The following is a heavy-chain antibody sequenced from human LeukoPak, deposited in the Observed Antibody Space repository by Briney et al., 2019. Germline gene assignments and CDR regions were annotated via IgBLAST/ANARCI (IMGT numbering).Heavy chain of an antibody. J-gene: IGHJ4*02. CDR1: GDTFTTYA. CDR2: IIPMFGTP. D-gene: IGHD6-13*01. CDR3: ATSNYVAAALGYFDY. V-gene: IGHV1-69*06. Sequence: SVKVSCKTSGDTFTTYAIIWVRQAPGQGLEWMGGIIPMFGTPNYAQRLQGRVTITADTSTSTAYMELRSLRSDDTAVYYCATSNYVAAALGYFDYWGQGTLVTVSS.